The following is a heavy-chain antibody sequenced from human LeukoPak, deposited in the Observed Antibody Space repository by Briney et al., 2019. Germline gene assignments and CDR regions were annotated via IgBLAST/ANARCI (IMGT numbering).Heavy chain of an antibody. CDR2: ISSSSSYI. V-gene: IGHV3-21*01. D-gene: IGHD1-1*01. J-gene: IGHJ4*02. CDR3: ARDVEGGLDY. CDR1: GFTFSSYS. Sequence: PGGSLRLSCAASGFTFSSYSMNWVRQAPGKGLEWVSSISSSSSYIYYADSVKGRFTISRDNSKNTLYLQMNSLRAEDTAVYYCARDVEGGLDYWGQGTLVTVSS.